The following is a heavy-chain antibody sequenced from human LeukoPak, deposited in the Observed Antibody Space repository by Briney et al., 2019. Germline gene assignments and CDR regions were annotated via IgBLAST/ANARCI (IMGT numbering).Heavy chain of an antibody. CDR1: GGSISSYY. D-gene: IGHD3-22*01. CDR3: ARDGYYHDSSGYYY. Sequence: PSETLSLTCTVSGGSISSYYWSWIRQPAGKGLEWIGRIYTSGSTNYNPSLKSRVTMSVDTSKNQFSLKLSSVTAADTAVYYCARDGYYHDSSGYYYWGQGTLVTVSS. J-gene: IGHJ4*02. CDR2: IYTSGST. V-gene: IGHV4-4*07.